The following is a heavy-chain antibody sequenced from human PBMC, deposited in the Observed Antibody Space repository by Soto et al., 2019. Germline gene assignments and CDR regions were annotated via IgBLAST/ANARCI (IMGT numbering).Heavy chain of an antibody. CDR2: IGTAGDT. J-gene: IGHJ6*02. CDR1: GFTFSSYD. Sequence: GGSLRLSCAASGFTFSSYDMHWVRQATGKGLEWVSAIGTAGDTYYPGSVKGRFTISRENAKNSLYLQMNSLRAEDTAVYYCARVKYGSGSLRPKYGMDVWGQGTTVTVSS. CDR3: ARVKYGSGSLRPKYGMDV. D-gene: IGHD3-10*01. V-gene: IGHV3-13*01.